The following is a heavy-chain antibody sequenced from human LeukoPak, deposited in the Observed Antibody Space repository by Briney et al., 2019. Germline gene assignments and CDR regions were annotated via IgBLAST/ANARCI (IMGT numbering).Heavy chain of an antibody. Sequence: ASVKVSCKASGYTFTSYDINWVRQAPGQGREWMRGIIPIFGTANYAQKFQGRVTITTDESTSTAYMERSSLRSEDTAVYYCATLTPWSGDDGGDLDYWGQRTLVTVSS. CDR1: GYTFTSYD. J-gene: IGHJ4*02. CDR3: ATLTPWSGDDGGDLDY. V-gene: IGHV1-69*05. D-gene: IGHD3-3*01. CDR2: IIPIFGTA.